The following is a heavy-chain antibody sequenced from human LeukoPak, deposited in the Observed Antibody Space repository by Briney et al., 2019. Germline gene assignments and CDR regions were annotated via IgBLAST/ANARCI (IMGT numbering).Heavy chain of an antibody. CDR2: ISGGGGNT. Sequence: GGSLRLSCAAPGFTFSSYAMSWVRQAPGKGLEWVSAISGGGGNTYYADSVKGRFTISRDNSKNTLYLQMNSLRAEDTAVYYCAKLSTSWPWYFDLWGRGTLVTVSS. J-gene: IGHJ2*01. CDR3: AKLSTSWPWYFDL. D-gene: IGHD2-2*01. V-gene: IGHV3-23*01. CDR1: GFTFSSYA.